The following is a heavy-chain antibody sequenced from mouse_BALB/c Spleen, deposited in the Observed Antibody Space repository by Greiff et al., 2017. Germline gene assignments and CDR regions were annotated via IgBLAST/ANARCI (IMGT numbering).Heavy chain of an antibody. J-gene: IGHJ4*01. CDR3: ARGIHYYGPLYAMDY. Sequence: VQLQQSGAELVKPGASVKLSCTASGFNIKDTYMHWVKQRPEQGLEWIGRIDPANGNTKYDPKFQGKATITADTSSNTAYLQLSSLTSEDTAVYYCARGIHYYGPLYAMDYWGQGTSVTVSS. CDR1: GFNIKDTY. D-gene: IGHD1-2*01. CDR2: IDPANGNT. V-gene: IGHV14-3*02.